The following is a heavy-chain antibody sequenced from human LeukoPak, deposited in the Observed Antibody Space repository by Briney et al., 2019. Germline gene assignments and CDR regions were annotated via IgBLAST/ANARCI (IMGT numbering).Heavy chain of an antibody. Sequence: ASVKVSCKASGYTFTGYRVHWVRQAPGQGLEWMGWMNPNSGVTKYTQKFQDRITLTRDTSISTAYMELSSLRSDDTAVYYCARDLLDTSMWEFDYWGQGTLVTVSS. CDR1: GYTFTGYR. J-gene: IGHJ4*02. D-gene: IGHD5-18*01. CDR2: MNPNSGVT. V-gene: IGHV1-2*02. CDR3: ARDLLDTSMWEFDY.